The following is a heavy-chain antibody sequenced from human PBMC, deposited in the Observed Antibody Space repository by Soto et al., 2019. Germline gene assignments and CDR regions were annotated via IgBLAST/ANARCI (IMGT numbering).Heavy chain of an antibody. CDR3: AKDLRLWSKDYYYYGMDV. Sequence: QVQLVESGGGVVQPWRSLRLSCAASGFTFSSYGMHWVRQAPGKGLEWVAVISYDGSKEFYADPVKGRFTISRDNSKNTLYLQMNSLRAEDTAVYYCAKDLRLWSKDYYYYGMDVWAQGTTVTVSS. D-gene: IGHD5-18*01. V-gene: IGHV3-30*18. CDR1: GFTFSSYG. CDR2: ISYDGSKE. J-gene: IGHJ6*02.